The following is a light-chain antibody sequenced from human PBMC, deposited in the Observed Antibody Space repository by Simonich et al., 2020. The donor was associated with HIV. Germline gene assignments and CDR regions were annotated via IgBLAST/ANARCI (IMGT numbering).Light chain of an antibody. Sequence: EIVMTQSPGTRAVLPGERAPPSCRAGRSVRSNLARYRHKPGQAPRLLIYGASTRATGIPARFSGSGSGTECTLTISSLQSEDFAVYYCQQYNDWPRTFGQGTKVEIK. V-gene: IGKV3-15*01. J-gene: IGKJ1*01. CDR1: RSVRSN. CDR2: GAS. CDR3: QQYNDWPRT.